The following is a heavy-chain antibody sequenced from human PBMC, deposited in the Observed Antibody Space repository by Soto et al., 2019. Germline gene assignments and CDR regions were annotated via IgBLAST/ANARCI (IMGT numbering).Heavy chain of an antibody. V-gene: IGHV1-18*01. CDR3: ARVSYSGTWFVHSVAGPNWFDP. J-gene: IGHJ5*02. CDR1: GYSFTNNG. CDR2: ISAYNGNT. Sequence: ASVKVSCKASGYSFTNNGISWVRQAPGQGLEWMGWISAYNGNTNYVKKFQGRVTMTTDTSTSTASMELRSLRSDDTAVYYCARVSYSGTWFVHSVAGPNWFDPWGQGTLVTVSS. D-gene: IGHD6-13*01.